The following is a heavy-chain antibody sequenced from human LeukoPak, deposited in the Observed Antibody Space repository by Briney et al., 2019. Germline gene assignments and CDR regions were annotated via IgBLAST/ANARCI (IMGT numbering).Heavy chain of an antibody. CDR1: GFTFSSYW. J-gene: IGHJ6*02. CDR3: AKALPAKYYYGLDL. D-gene: IGHD2-2*01. Sequence: GGSLRLSCAASGFTFSSYWMHWVRQAPGKGLVWVSRINSDGSTTTYADSVKGRFAISRDNSKNTLYLQTNSLRAEDTAVYYCAKALPAKYYYGLDLWGQGTTVTVSS. CDR2: INSDGSTT. V-gene: IGHV3-74*01.